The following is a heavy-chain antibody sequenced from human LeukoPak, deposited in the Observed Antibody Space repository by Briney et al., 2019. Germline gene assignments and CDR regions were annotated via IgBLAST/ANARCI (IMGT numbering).Heavy chain of an antibody. CDR2: IIPIFGTA. J-gene: IGHJ3*02. CDR1: GGTFSSYA. V-gene: IGHV1-69*13. CDR3: ARTSQQLSHDAFDI. D-gene: IGHD6-13*01. Sequence: ASVKVSCKASGGTFSSYAISWVRQAPGQGLEWMGGIIPIFGTANYAQKFQGRVTITADESTSTAYMELSSLRSEDTAVYYCARTSQQLSHDAFDIWGQGTMVTVSS.